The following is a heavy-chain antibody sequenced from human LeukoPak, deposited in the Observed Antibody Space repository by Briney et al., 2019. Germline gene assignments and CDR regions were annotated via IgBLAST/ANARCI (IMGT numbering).Heavy chain of an antibody. V-gene: IGHV3-23*01. D-gene: IGHD5-18*01. CDR2: ISGSGGST. CDR1: GFTFSSYA. Sequence: GSLRLSCAASGFTFSSYAMSWVRQAPGKGLEWVSAISGSGGSTYYADSVKGRFTISRDNSKNTLYLQMSSLRAVDTAIFYCAKPLDTAMVWGIGIDYWGQGTLVTVSS. CDR3: AKPLDTAMVWGIGIDY. J-gene: IGHJ4*02.